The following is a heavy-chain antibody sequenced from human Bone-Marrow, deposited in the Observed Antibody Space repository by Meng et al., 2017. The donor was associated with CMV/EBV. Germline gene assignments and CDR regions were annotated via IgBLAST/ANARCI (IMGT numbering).Heavy chain of an antibody. V-gene: IGHV3-74*03. CDR2: IDSDGTVT. J-gene: IGHJ4*02. CDR3: ARGVGATTY. CDR1: GFAFSTYW. D-gene: IGHD1-26*01. Sequence: ESLKISCAASGFAFSTYWMHWVRQGPGKGLVWVSRIDSDGTVTTYGDSVKGRFTVSRDNAQNTMYLQMSSLRAEDTAVYYCARGVGATTYWGQGTLVTVSS.